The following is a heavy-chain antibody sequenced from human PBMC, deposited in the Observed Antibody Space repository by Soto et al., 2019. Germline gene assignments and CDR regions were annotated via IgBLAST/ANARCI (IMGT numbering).Heavy chain of an antibody. J-gene: IGHJ6*02. CDR1: GFTFRGYG. CDR2: ISYDGSIK. CDR3: ANSEYSRYKNIDV. D-gene: IGHD5-18*01. Sequence: GGSLRLSCAASGFTFRGYGRHWVRQAPGRGLEWVALISYDGSIKYYADSVRGRFTISRDNSKNTLYLQMNSLRAEDTAVYYCANSEYSRYKNIDVWGQGTTVTFYS. V-gene: IGHV3-30*18.